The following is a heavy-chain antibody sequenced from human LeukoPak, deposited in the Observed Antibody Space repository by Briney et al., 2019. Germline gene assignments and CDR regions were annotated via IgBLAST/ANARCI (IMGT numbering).Heavy chain of an antibody. Sequence: GVSLILSCAASGFTFSSYSINWVRQAPGKGLEWVATINCIGRSTYYADSVKGRFTLSRDNSKNTLYLQMNSLRAEDTAVYYCAKFLPVKKGGAFDIWGKGTMVTVSS. V-gene: IGHV3-23*01. CDR3: AKFLPVKKGGAFDI. D-gene: IGHD3-16*01. CDR1: GFTFSSYS. J-gene: IGHJ3*02. CDR2: INCIGRST.